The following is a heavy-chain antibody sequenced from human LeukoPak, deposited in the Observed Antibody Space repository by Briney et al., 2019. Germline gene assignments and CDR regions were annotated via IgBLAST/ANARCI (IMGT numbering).Heavy chain of an antibody. CDR2: ISSSSSYI. D-gene: IGHD3-22*01. J-gene: IGHJ6*02. Sequence: SGGSLRLSCAASGFTFSSYSMNWVRQAPGKGLEWVSSISSSSSYIYYADSVKGRFTISRDNAKNSLYLQMNSLRAEDTAVYYCARDPCDGIVFLCYYYGMDVWGQGTTVTVSS. V-gene: IGHV3-21*01. CDR1: GFTFSSYS. CDR3: ARDPCDGIVFLCYYYGMDV.